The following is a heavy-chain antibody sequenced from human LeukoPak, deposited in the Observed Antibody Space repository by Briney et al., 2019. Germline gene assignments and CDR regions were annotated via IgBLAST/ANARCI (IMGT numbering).Heavy chain of an antibody. Sequence: PGGSLRLSCAASGFTFSSYGMHWVRQAPGKGLEWVAFIRYDGSNKYYADSVKGRFTISRDNSKTTLYLQMNSLRAEDTAVYYCAKEKISYSSSSGQGYWGQGTLVTVSS. D-gene: IGHD6-6*01. CDR2: IRYDGSNK. J-gene: IGHJ4*02. CDR1: GFTFSSYG. V-gene: IGHV3-30*02. CDR3: AKEKISYSSSSGQGY.